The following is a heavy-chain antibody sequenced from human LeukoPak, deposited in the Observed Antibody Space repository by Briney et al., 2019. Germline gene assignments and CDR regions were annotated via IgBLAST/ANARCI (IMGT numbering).Heavy chain of an antibody. D-gene: IGHD3-10*01. J-gene: IGHJ4*02. V-gene: IGHV3-15*01. Sequence: GSLRLSCAASGFTFSNAWMSWVRQAPGKGLEWVGRIKSKTDGGTTDYAAPVKGRFTISRDDSKNTLYLQMNSLKTEDTAVYYCTTDNDGSGSSRTVYYFDYWGQGTLVTVSS. CDR2: IKSKTDGGTT. CDR3: TTDNDGSGSSRTVYYFDY. CDR1: GFTFSNAW.